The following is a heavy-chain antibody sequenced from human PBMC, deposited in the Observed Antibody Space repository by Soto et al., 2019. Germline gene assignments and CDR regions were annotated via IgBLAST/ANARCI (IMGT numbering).Heavy chain of an antibody. J-gene: IGHJ5*02. CDR2: ISTYSGDT. D-gene: IGHD5-12*01. CDR3: ARHHGPTTSENWFDP. V-gene: IGHV1-18*01. Sequence: QVHLVQSGVEVKTPGASVKVSCQASGYTFFTYDISWVRQAPGQGLEWMGGISTYSGDTKYAQKFQGRVPMTTDTSTATAYLELRSLRSDDTAAYYCARHHGPTTSENWFDPWGQGTLVTVSS. CDR1: GYTFFTYD.